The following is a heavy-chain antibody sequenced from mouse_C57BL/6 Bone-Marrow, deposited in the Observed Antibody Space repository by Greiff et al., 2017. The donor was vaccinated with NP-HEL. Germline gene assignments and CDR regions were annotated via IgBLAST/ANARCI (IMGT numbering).Heavy chain of an antibody. J-gene: IGHJ2*01. V-gene: IGHV5-9-1*02. CDR3: TRDKTAVVGDY. CDR2: ISSGGDDI. Sequence: EVMLVESGEGLVKPGGSLKLSCAASGFTFSSYAMSWVRQTPEKRLEWVAYISSGGDDIYYADNVKGRATLSRANARNTLYLQISSLKSEDTAIYYFTRDKTAVVGDYWGQGTTLTVSS. D-gene: IGHD1-1*01. CDR1: GFTFSSYA.